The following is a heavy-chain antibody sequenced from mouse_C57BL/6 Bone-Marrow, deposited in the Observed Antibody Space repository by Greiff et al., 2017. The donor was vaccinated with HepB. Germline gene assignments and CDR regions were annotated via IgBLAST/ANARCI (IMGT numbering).Heavy chain of an antibody. Sequence: EVQGVESGGGLVKPGWSLKLSCAASGFTFSSYAMSWVRQTPEKRLEWVATISDGGSYTYYPDNVKGRFTISRDNAKNNLYLQMSHLKSEDTAMYYCARDHYSNPWYFHVWGTGTTVTVSS. CDR2: ISDGGSYT. CDR1: GFTFSSYA. V-gene: IGHV5-4*01. J-gene: IGHJ1*03. D-gene: IGHD2-5*01. CDR3: ARDHYSNPWYFHV.